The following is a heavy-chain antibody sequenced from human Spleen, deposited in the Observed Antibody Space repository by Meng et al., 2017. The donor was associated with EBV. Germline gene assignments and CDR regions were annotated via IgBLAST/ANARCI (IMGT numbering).Heavy chain of an antibody. CDR2: TNEDGRIT. Sequence: VQLVGAGGVLVQPGGSLGLACAASGFTFSRYWMHWVRQAPGKGLLWVSRTNEDGRITDYADSVKGRFIISRDNTKNMLYLQMNSLRVEDTAVYFCSRDLAGSDDDWGPGTLVTVSS. V-gene: IGHV3-74*01. CDR3: SRDLAGSDDD. D-gene: IGHD6-25*01. CDR1: GFTFSRYW. J-gene: IGHJ4*02.